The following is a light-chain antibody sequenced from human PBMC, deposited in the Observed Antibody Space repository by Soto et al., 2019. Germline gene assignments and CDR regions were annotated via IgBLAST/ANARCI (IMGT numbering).Light chain of an antibody. V-gene: IGKV3-20*01. CDR1: QSVSRSY. Sequence: DTVLTQSPGTLSLSPGERATLSCRASQSVSRSYLAWYQQKPGKSPRLLIYPAANRATGIPDRFSGSGSGTDFTLTISRLEPDDFAVYYCQQYGNTPSTFRGGTKVEIK. CDR3: QQYGNTPST. J-gene: IGKJ4*01. CDR2: PAA.